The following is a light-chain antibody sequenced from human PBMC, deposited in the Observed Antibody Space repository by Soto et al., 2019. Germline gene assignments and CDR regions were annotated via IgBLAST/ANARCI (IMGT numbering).Light chain of an antibody. CDR1: QSISSY. CDR2: AAS. V-gene: IGKV1-39*01. CDR3: QQSYSSPFT. Sequence: DIQMTQSPSSLSASVGDRVTITCRASQSISSYLNWDQQKPGKAPKLLIYAASSLQSGVPPRFSRSESGTDFTLTISSLQREDFATYYCQQSYSSPFTFGPGTKVHIK. J-gene: IGKJ3*01.